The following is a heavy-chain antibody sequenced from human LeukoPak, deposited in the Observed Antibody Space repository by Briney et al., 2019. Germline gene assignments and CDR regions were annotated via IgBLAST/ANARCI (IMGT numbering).Heavy chain of an antibody. CDR3: ARGRSYGPDYYYGMDV. V-gene: IGHV4-4*07. CDR2: IYTSGST. J-gene: IGHJ6*02. CDR1: GGSISSYY. Sequence: KSSETLSLTCTVSGGSISSYYWSWIRQPAGEGLEWIGRIYTSGSTNYNPSLKSRVTMSVDTSKNQFSLKLSSVTAADTAVYYCARGRSYGPDYYYGMDVWGQGTTVTVSS. D-gene: IGHD4-17*01.